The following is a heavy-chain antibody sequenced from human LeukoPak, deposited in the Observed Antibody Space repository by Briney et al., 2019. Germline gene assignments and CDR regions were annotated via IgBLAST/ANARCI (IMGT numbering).Heavy chain of an antibody. D-gene: IGHD3-10*01. Sequence: KPSETLSLTCTVSGGSISSYYWSWIRQPPGKGLEWIGYIYSSGSTNYNPSLKSRVTISLDTSKNQFSLKLSSVTAADTAVYYCARSYFQTRGYYYYIDVWGKGTTDTVSS. J-gene: IGHJ6*03. CDR1: GGSISSYY. CDR2: IYSSGST. CDR3: ARSYFQTRGYYYYIDV. V-gene: IGHV4-4*09.